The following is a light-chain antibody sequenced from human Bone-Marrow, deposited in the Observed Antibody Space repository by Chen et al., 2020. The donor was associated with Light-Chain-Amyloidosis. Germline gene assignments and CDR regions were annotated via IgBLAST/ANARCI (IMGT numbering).Light chain of an antibody. CDR2: RET. CDR1: DLPTKY. CDR3: QSADSSGTYEVI. V-gene: IGLV3-25*03. J-gene: IGLJ2*01. Sequence: SYELTQPPSVSVSPGQTARITCSGDDLPTKYAYWYQQKPGQAPVLVIHRETERPSGISERFSGSSSGTTATLTISGVQAEDEADYHCQSADSSGTYEVIFGGGTKLTAL.